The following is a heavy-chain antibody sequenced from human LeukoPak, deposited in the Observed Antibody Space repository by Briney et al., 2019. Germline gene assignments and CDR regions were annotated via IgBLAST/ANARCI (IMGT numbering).Heavy chain of an antibody. V-gene: IGHV5-51*01. CDR1: GYSFTSYW. Sequence: PGESLKISCKGSGYSFTSYWIGWVRQMPGKGLEWMGIIYPGDSDTRYSPSFQGQVTISADKSISTAYLRWSSLKASDTAMYYCAIEPPGWQTTGVGAFDIWGQGTMVTVSS. CDR3: AIEPPGWQTTGVGAFDI. D-gene: IGHD1-1*01. J-gene: IGHJ3*02. CDR2: IYPGDSDT.